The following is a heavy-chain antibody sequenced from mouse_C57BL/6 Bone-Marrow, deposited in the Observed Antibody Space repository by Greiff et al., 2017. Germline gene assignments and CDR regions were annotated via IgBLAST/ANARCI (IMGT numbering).Heavy chain of an antibody. CDR1: GYTFTSYW. CDR2: IYPGSGST. CDR3: ARDWDSLVYDSSD. D-gene: IGHD2-12*01. Sequence: QVQLKQPGAELVKPGASVKMSCKASGYTFTSYWITWVKQRPGQGLEWIGDIYPGSGSTNYNEKFKSKATLTVDTSSSTAYMQRSSLTSEDSAVYCCARDWDSLVYDSSDWGQGTTLTVSS. J-gene: IGHJ2*01. V-gene: IGHV1-55*01.